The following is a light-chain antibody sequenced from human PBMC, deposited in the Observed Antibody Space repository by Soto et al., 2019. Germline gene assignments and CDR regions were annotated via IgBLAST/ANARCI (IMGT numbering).Light chain of an antibody. Sequence: QSPLTQPASVSGSPGQSITISCTGTSSDVGGYNYVSWYQQHPGKAPKLMIYDVSNRPSGVSNRFSGSKSGNTASLTISGLQAEDEADYYCSSYRSRSTLLYVFGTGTKLTVL. CDR2: DVS. CDR3: SSYRSRSTLLYV. CDR1: SSDVGGYNY. V-gene: IGLV2-14*01. J-gene: IGLJ1*01.